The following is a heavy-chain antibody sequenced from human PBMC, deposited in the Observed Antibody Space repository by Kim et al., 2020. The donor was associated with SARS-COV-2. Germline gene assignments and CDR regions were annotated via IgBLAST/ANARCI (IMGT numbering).Heavy chain of an antibody. D-gene: IGHD3-16*01. V-gene: IGHV3-15*01. CDR3: TTDPWGTVDHMDDAFDI. J-gene: IGHJ3*02. CDR1: GFTFSNAW. Sequence: GGSLRLSCAASGFTFSNAWMSWVRQAPGKGLEWVGRIKSKTDGGTTDYAAPVKGRFTISRDDSKNTLYLQMNSLKTEDTAVYYCTTDPWGTVDHMDDAFDIWGQGTMVTVSS. CDR2: IKSKTDGGTT.